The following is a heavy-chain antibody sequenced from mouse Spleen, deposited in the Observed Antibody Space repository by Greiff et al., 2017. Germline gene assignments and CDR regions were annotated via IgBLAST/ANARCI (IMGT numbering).Heavy chain of an antibody. Sequence: EVHLVESGGGLVQPGGSLKLSCAASGFTFSDYYMNWVRQTPERRLEWVAFIGNGGGDTHYLDTVKGRFTISRDNAKNTLYLQMSRLKSEDTGMYYCARMGDSNWYFDVWGTGTTVTISS. CDR1: GFTFSDYY. CDR3: ARMGDSNWYFDV. V-gene: IGHV5-12*01. J-gene: IGHJ1*03. CDR2: IGNGGGDT.